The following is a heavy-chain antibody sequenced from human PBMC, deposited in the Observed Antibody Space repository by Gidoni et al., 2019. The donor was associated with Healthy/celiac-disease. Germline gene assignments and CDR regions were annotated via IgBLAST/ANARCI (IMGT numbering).Heavy chain of an antibody. J-gene: IGHJ5*02. V-gene: IGHV4-39*01. CDR1: GGSIRSSSYY. Sequence: QLQLQESGPGLVKPSETLSLTCPVSGGSIRSSSYYWGWSRQPPGKGLEWIGSIYYSGSTYYNPSLKSRVTISVDTSKNQFSLKLSSVTAADTAVYYCARHKRFGSGRVGVNWFDPWGQGTLVTVSS. CDR3: ARHKRFGSGRVGVNWFDP. CDR2: IYYSGST. D-gene: IGHD3-10*01.